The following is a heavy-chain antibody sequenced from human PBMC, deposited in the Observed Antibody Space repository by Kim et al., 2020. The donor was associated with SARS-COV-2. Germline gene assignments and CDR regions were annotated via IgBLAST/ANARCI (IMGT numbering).Heavy chain of an antibody. J-gene: IGHJ5*02. V-gene: IGHV6-1*01. Sequence: SVKSRITTNPDTSKNQFSLQLNSVTPEDTAVYYCARERGGWYGGTGCFDPWGQGTLVTVSS. CDR3: ARERGGWYGGTGCFDP. D-gene: IGHD6-19*01.